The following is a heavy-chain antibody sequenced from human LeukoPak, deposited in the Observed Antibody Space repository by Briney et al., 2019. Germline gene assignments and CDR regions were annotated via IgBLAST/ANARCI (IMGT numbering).Heavy chain of an antibody. CDR1: GFTVSSNY. J-gene: IGHJ4*02. D-gene: IGHD3-22*01. CDR2: IYSAGTT. Sequence: GGSLRLSCAASGFTVSSNYMTWVRQAPGEGLEWVSFIYSAGTTYLADSVKGRFTISRDGSKNTAYLQMNSLKTEDTAVYYCTTPAWGLYYYDSSGSPGYWGQGTLVTVSS. CDR3: TTPAWGLYYYDSSGSPGY. V-gene: IGHV3-53*01.